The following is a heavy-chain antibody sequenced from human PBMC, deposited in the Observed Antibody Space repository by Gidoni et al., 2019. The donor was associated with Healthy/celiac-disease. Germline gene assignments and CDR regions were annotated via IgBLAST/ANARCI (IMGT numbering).Heavy chain of an antibody. CDR3: ARVGYTYYYYYGMDV. D-gene: IGHD5-12*01. Sequence: EVQLVASGGGLVQPGGSLRLSCAASGFTFSSYEMNWVRQAPGKGLEWVSYISSSGSTIYYADSVKGRFTISRDNAKNSLYLQMNSLRAEDTAVYYCARVGYTYYYYYGMDVWGQGTTVTVSS. V-gene: IGHV3-48*03. CDR1: GFTFSSYE. CDR2: ISSSGSTI. J-gene: IGHJ6*02.